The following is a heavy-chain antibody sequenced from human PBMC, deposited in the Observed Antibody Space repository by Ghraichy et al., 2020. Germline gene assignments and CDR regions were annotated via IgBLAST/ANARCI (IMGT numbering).Heavy chain of an antibody. CDR2: IIPILGIA. D-gene: IGHD1-20*01. V-gene: IGHV1-69*04. CDR3: ARDDSDNWNDEVRLDY. Sequence: SVKVSCKASGGTFSSYAISWVRQAPGQGLEWMGRIIPILGIANYAQKFQGRVTITADKSTSTAYMELSSLRSEDTAVYYCARDDSDNWNDEVRLDYWGQGTLVTVSS. CDR1: GGTFSSYA. J-gene: IGHJ4*02.